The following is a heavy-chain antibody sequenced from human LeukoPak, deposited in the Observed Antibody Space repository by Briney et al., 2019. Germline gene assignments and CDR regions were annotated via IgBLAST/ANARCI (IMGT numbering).Heavy chain of an antibody. CDR1: GGSISSYY. Sequence: SETLSLTCTVSGGSISSYYWSWIRQPPGKGLEWIGEINHSGSTNYNPSLKSRVTISVDTSKNQFSLKLSSVTAADTAVYYCARDDYDSSAYSQAAWFDPWGQGTLVSVSS. CDR2: INHSGST. D-gene: IGHD3-22*01. J-gene: IGHJ5*02. CDR3: ARDDYDSSAYSQAAWFDP. V-gene: IGHV4-34*01.